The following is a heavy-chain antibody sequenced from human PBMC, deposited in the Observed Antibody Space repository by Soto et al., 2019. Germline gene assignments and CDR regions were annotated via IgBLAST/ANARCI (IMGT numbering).Heavy chain of an antibody. J-gene: IGHJ6*02. V-gene: IGHV4-34*01. CDR3: ARGGRGILTGYYMSSYYYGMDV. D-gene: IGHD3-9*01. CDR1: GGSFSGYY. Sequence: SETLSLTCAVYGGSFSGYYWSWIRQPPGKGLEWIGEINHSGSTNYSPSLKSRVTISVDTSKNQFSLKLSSVTAADTAVYYCARGGRGILTGYYMSSYYYGMDVWGQGTTVTVSS. CDR2: INHSGST.